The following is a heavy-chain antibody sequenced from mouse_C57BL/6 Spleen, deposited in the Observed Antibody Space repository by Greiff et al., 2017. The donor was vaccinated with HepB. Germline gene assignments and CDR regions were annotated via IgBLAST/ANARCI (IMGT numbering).Heavy chain of an antibody. CDR2: IRLKSDNYAT. V-gene: IGHV6-3*01. J-gene: IGHJ4*01. CDR1: GFTFSNYW. D-gene: IGHD2-1*01. CDR3: TGRYGNSYYYAMDY. Sequence: EVKLEESGGGLVQPGGSIKLSCVASGFTFSNYWMNWVRQSPEKGLEWVAQIRLKSDNYATHYAESVKGRFTISRDDSKSSVYLQMNNLRAEDTGIYYCTGRYGNSYYYAMDYWGQGTSVTVSS.